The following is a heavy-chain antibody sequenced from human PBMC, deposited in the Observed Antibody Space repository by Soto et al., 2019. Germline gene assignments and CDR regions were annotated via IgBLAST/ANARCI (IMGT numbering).Heavy chain of an antibody. CDR1: GFTFSSYG. CDR3: ARVENYDFWSGLRY. CDR2: ISYDGSNK. Sequence: GGSLRLSCAASGFTFSSYGMHWVRQAPGKGLEWVAVISYDGSNKYYADSVKGRFTISRDNSKNTLYLQMNSLRAEDTAVYYCARVENYDFWSGLRYWGQGTLVTVSS. J-gene: IGHJ4*02. D-gene: IGHD3-3*01. V-gene: IGHV3-30*19.